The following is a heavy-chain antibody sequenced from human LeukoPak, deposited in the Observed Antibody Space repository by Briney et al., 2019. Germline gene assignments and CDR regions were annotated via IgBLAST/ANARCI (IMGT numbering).Heavy chain of an antibody. J-gene: IGHJ4*02. CDR1: GGTFSSYA. CDR2: IIPIFGTA. D-gene: IGHD3-9*01. V-gene: IGHV1-69*01. Sequence: SVKVSCKASGGTFSSYAISWVRQAPGQGLEWMGGIIPIFGTANYAQKFQGRVTITADESTSTAYTELSSLRSEDTAVYYCARVGGGGLRYFDWLFGGFDYWGQGTLVTVSS. CDR3: ARVGGGGLRYFDWLFGGFDY.